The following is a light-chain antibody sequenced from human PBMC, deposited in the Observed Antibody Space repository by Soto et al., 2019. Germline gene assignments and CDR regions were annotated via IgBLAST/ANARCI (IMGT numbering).Light chain of an antibody. V-gene: IGLV1-40*01. CDR3: QSYDSSLSGPVV. J-gene: IGLJ2*01. CDR2: GNG. CDR1: SSNIGAGYD. Sequence: QAVVTQPPSVSGAPGQRVTISCTGSSSNIGAGYDVHWYQQLPGTAPKLLIFGNGNRPSGVPDRFSGSKSGTSASLAITGLQAEDEADYYCQSYDSSLSGPVVFGGGTKLTVL.